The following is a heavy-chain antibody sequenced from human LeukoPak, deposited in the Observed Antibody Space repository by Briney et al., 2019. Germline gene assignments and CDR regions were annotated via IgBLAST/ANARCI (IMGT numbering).Heavy chain of an antibody. CDR2: INPNSGGT. V-gene: IGHV1-2*02. J-gene: IGHJ5*02. CDR1: GSTFTGYY. D-gene: IGHD2-2*03. Sequence: ASVKVSCKASGSTFTGYYMHWVRQAPGQGLEWMGWINPNSGGTNYAQKFQGRVTMTRDTSIGTAYMELSRLRSDDTAVYYCARVFGYCSSTSCPNWFDPWGQGTLVTVSS. CDR3: ARVFGYCSSTSCPNWFDP.